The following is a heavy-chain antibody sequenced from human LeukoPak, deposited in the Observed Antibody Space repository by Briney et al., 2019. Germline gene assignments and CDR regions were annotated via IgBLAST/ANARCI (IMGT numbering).Heavy chain of an antibody. J-gene: IGHJ4*02. Sequence: GGSLRLSCAASGLTFSSHWMHWVRQAPGKGLVWVSRITNDGSSTTYADSVKGRFTISRDNAKNMLYLQVNSLRAEDTAVYYCAKSGTAMVTGEDYWGQGTLVTVSS. V-gene: IGHV3-74*01. CDR1: GLTFSSHW. D-gene: IGHD5-18*01. CDR2: ITNDGSST. CDR3: AKSGTAMVTGEDY.